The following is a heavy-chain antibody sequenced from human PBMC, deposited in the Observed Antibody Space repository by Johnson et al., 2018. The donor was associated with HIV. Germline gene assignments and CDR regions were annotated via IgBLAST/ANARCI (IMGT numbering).Heavy chain of an antibody. J-gene: IGHJ3*02. CDR1: GFTFDDYA. CDR2: INWNGGST. V-gene: IGHV3-20*04. Sequence: VQLVESWGGVVRPGGSLRLSCAASGFTFDDYAMSWVRQPPGKGLEWVSGINWNGGSTGYADSVKGRFTISRDNAKNSLYLQMNSLRAEDTALYYCTKSWSPGPLIDAFDIWGQVTMVTVSS. CDR3: TKSWSPGPLIDAFDI. D-gene: IGHD3-3*01.